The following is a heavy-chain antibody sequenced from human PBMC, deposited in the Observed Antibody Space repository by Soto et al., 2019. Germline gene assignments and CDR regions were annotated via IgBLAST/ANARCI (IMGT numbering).Heavy chain of an antibody. J-gene: IGHJ6*02. Sequence: SETLSLTCTVSGGSISRGVYYWTWIRHHPGKGLEWIGYIYYSGITYYNPSLKSRITISVDTSKNQFSLKLTSVTAADTAVYYCARGQRKEWFEAKYGMDVWGQGTTVTVCS. CDR1: GGSISRGVYY. CDR3: ARGQRKEWFEAKYGMDV. CDR2: IYYSGIT. V-gene: IGHV4-31*03. D-gene: IGHD3-3*01.